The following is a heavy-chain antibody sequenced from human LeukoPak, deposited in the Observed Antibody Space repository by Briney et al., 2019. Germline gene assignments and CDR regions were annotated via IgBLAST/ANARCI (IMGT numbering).Heavy chain of an antibody. V-gene: IGHV4-4*02. D-gene: IGHD3-10*01. J-gene: IGHJ3*02. CDR2: MHHERSA. CDR3: ARESSGSGTGDI. Sequence: SGTLSLTFAVSGGPITTRHFCRGVRHPPGKGLEWIEEMHHERSANYNPALKSRVSMSVDKSKNHFPLTLTPLTAADTAQYFFARESSGSGTGDIWCWGKMVTVT. CDR1: GGPITTRHF.